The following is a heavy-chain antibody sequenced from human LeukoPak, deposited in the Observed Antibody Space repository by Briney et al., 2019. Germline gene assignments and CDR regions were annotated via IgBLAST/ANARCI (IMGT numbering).Heavy chain of an antibody. CDR3: ARDYGDTFDY. J-gene: IGHJ4*02. CDR1: GGSISSYY. CDR2: IYYSGST. D-gene: IGHD4-17*01. V-gene: IGHV4-59*01. Sequence: KPSETLSLTCTVSGGSISSYYWSWIRQPPGKGLEWIGYIYYSGSTNYNPSLKSRVTISVDTSKNQFSLKLSSVTAAHTAVYYCARDYGDTFDYWGQGTLVTVSS.